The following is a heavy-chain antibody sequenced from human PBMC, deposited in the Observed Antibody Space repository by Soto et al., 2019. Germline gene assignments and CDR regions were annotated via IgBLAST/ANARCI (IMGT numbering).Heavy chain of an antibody. J-gene: IGHJ4*02. V-gene: IGHV4-30-4*01. CDR1: GGSITSGDYY. Sequence: PSETLSLTCTVSGGSITSGDYYWSWIRQPPGKGLEWIAYIFYSGSTYYNPSLKSRVSLSVDTSKNQFSLKLSSVTAADTAVYYCARVAVAGTRVDYWGQGTLVTVS. CDR2: IFYSGST. D-gene: IGHD6-19*01. CDR3: ARVAVAGTRVDY.